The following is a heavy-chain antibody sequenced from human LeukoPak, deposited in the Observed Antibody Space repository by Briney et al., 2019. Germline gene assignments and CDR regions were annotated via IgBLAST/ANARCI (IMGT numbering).Heavy chain of an antibody. D-gene: IGHD5-18*01. J-gene: IGHJ6*03. CDR1: GASISSSY. V-gene: IGHV4-59*01. Sequence: SETLSLTCTVSGASISSSYWSWIRQPPGKGLEWIGYISNHGSANYNPSLNSPVTISVGTSQNQFFLELSSVTAADTAVYYCARTTEGGYSYGSFYYYYMDVWGKGATVTISS. CDR3: ARTTEGGYSYGSFYYYYMDV. CDR2: ISNHGSA.